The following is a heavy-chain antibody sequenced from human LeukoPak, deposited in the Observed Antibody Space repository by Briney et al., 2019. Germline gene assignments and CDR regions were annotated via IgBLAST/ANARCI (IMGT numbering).Heavy chain of an antibody. J-gene: IGHJ4*02. V-gene: IGHV3-7*01. CDR2: INQDGSEK. D-gene: IGHD3/OR15-3a*01. CDR3: ARGSDFWTEYYFDY. Sequence: PGGSLRLSCAASGFTFSYYWMSWVRQAPGKGLEWVANINQDGSEKSYVDSVKGRFTISRDNAKNSLYLQMNSLRAEDTAVYYCARGSDFWTEYYFDYWGQGTLVTVSS. CDR1: GFTFSYYW.